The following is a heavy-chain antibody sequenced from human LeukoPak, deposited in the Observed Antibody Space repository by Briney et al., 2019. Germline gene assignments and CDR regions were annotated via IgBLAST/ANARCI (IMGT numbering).Heavy chain of an antibody. CDR2: INHSGST. D-gene: IGHD2-15*01. CDR1: VGSSRGYN. Sequence: PPETLSLTCALHVGSSRGYNWSWIPQPPGKGLESIAEINHSGSTNYNPFLESRVTISVGTSKNQSSLKLRSVTAADTAVYYCARAIVVVVAATNDYGGSFDYWGERTLVTVSS. CDR3: ARAIVVVVAATNDYGGSFDY. J-gene: IGHJ4*02. V-gene: IGHV4-34*01.